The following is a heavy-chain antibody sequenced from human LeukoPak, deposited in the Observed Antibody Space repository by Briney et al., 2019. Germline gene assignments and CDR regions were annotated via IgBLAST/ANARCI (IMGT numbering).Heavy chain of an antibody. CDR1: GFTFSSHG. J-gene: IGHJ6*02. V-gene: IGHV3-30*18. CDR2: IRNDGSNK. Sequence: PGGSLRLSCAASGFTFSSHGMHWVRQAPGKGLEWVAVIRNDGSNKYYGDFVTGRFTISRDNSKDTLYLQINSLRPEDTAVYYCAKDRLTEAYGMEVWGQGTTVTVSS. CDR3: AKDRLTEAYGMEV.